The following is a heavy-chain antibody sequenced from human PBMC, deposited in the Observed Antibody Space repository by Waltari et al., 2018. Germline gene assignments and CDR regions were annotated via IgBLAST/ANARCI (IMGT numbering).Heavy chain of an antibody. CDR3: ARELRVGWFDP. CDR2: ISSNRNTV. CDR1: GFTFRSYN. Sequence: EVQLVESGGGLVQPGGSLRLSCAASGFTFRSYNMNWVRQAPGKGLEWISHISSNRNTVYYADSVRGRFTISRDNGQNSLYLQMNNLSAEDTAIYYSARELRVGWFDPWGQGTLVTVSS. V-gene: IGHV3-48*01. J-gene: IGHJ5*02. D-gene: IGHD4-17*01.